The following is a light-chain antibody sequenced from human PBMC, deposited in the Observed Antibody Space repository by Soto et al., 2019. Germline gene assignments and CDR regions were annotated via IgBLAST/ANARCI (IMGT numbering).Light chain of an antibody. J-gene: IGKJ2*01. CDR3: QQRSIWYT. V-gene: IGKV3-11*01. Sequence: EIVLTQSPATLSLSPGERATLSCRASQSVSSYLAWYQHKPGQPPRLLIYDASNRATGIPTRFSGSGSGTDFTLTISSLEHDDFAVYYCQQRSIWYTFGQGTKLEIK. CDR2: DAS. CDR1: QSVSSY.